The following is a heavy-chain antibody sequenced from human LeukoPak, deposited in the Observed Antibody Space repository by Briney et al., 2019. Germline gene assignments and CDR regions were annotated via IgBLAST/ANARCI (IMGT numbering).Heavy chain of an antibody. J-gene: IGHJ6*04. CDR1: GFTSSSYE. D-gene: IGHD3-10*02. V-gene: IGHV3-48*03. Sequence: PAGSLRLSCAASGFTSSSYEMNWVRQAPGKGLEWVSYISSSGSTIYYADSVKGRFTISRDNAKNSLYLQMNSLRAEDTAVYYCAELGITMIGGVWGKGTTVTISS. CDR3: AELGITMIGGV. CDR2: ISSSGSTI.